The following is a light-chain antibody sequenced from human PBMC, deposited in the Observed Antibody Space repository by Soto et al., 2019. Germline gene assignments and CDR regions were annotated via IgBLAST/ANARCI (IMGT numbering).Light chain of an antibody. CDR2: DAS. J-gene: IGKJ4*01. CDR3: QQYNNWAS. V-gene: IGKV3-15*01. Sequence: EIVLTQSPGTLSVSPGERATLSCRASQSVSSTLAWYQQKPGQAPRLLIYDASTRATGVPPRFSGSGSGTEFTLTIDSLQSEDFATYYCQQYNNWASFGGGTKVDIK. CDR1: QSVSST.